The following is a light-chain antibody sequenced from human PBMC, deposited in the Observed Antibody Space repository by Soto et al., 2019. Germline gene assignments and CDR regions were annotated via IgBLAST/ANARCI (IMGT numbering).Light chain of an antibody. CDR1: EFPKEY. CDR3: LSADSSRLYV. CDR2: KDT. Sequence: SYELTQPPSVSVSPGQTARITCSGDEFPKEYGYWYQQTPGQAPLLVIYKDTERPSGIPERFSASSSGTTVTLTIGGVQAEDEGYYYCLSADSSRLYVFGTGTKVTVL. V-gene: IGLV3-25*02. J-gene: IGLJ1*01.